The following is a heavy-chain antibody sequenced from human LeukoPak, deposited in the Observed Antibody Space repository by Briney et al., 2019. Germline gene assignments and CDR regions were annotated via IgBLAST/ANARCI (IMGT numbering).Heavy chain of an antibody. J-gene: IGHJ6*03. CDR3: ARGGAIFGVVTRYYMDV. CDR1: GGSFSGYY. V-gene: IGHV4-34*01. Sequence: SETLSLTCSVYGGSFSGYYWSWIRQPPGKGLEWIGEINHSGSTNYNPSLKSRVTISVDTSKNQFSLKLSSVTAADTAVYYCARGGAIFGVVTRYYMDVWGKGTTVTVSS. D-gene: IGHD3-3*01. CDR2: INHSGST.